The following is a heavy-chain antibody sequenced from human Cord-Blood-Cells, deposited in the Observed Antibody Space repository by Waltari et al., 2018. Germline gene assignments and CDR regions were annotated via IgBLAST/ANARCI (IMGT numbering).Heavy chain of an antibody. CDR3: AREPSSSTQTQPLDY. D-gene: IGHD6-6*01. J-gene: IGHJ4*02. Sequence: QVQLVQSGAEVKKPGASVKVSCKASGYTFTSYAMHWVRQAPGQRLEWLGWINAGNGNTKYSQKFQGRVTITRDTSASTAYMELSSLRSEDTAVYYCAREPSSSTQTQPLDYWGQGTLVTVSS. CDR1: GYTFTSYA. V-gene: IGHV1-3*01. CDR2: INAGNGNT.